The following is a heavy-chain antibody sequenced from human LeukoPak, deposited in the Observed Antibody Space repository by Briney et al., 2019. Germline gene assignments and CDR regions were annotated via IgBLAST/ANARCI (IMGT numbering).Heavy chain of an antibody. CDR1: ESTFSSYS. V-gene: IGHV3-30*07. CDR2: ISNDGRKK. J-gene: IGHJ4*02. D-gene: IGHD3-16*01. Sequence: GTSLRLSGPPPESTFSSYSMHWARQAPGKGLEGGPVISNDGRKKYHVDSVKGRLTTSRDNTKNTLNLQMNSLKTEDTGIYYCHTDWGRVTRFDYWGQGTLVTVSP. CDR3: HTDWGRVTRFDY.